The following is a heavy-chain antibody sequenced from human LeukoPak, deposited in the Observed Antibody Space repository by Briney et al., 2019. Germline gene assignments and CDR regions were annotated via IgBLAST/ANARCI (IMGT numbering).Heavy chain of an antibody. CDR2: ITSSGASS. D-gene: IGHD6-13*01. V-gene: IGHV3-23*01. Sequence: GGSLRLSCAASGFTFSSYAMSCVRQAPGKGLEWVSGITSSGASSYYADSVRGRFTISRDNSKNTLYLQLNSLRADDTAVYFCARDEDLYSTTWYLFDYWGQGTLVTVSS. CDR1: GFTFSSYA. J-gene: IGHJ4*02. CDR3: ARDEDLYSTTWYLFDY.